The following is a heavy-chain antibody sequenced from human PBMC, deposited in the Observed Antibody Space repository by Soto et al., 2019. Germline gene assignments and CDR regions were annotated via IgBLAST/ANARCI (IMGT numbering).Heavy chain of an antibody. CDR2: ISSSGSTI. J-gene: IGHJ5*02. V-gene: IGHV3-11*01. D-gene: IGHD2-15*01. CDR3: ARDCCSGGSCYSGWFDP. Sequence: GGSLRLSCAASGFTFSDYYMSWIRQAPGKGLEWVSYISSSGSTIYYADSVKGRFTISRDNAKNSLYLQMNSLRAEDTAVYYCARDCCSGGSCYSGWFDPWGQGTLVTVSS. CDR1: GFTFSDYY.